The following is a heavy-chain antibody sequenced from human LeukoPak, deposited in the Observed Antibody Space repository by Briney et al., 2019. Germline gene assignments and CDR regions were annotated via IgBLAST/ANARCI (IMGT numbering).Heavy chain of an antibody. Sequence: ASVKVSCKASGYTFASYDINWVRQATGQGLEWMGWMNPNSGNTGYAQKFQGRVTITRNTSISTAYMELSSLRSEDTAVYYCARGWGDYNEPVVYWGQGTLVTVSS. CDR2: MNPNSGNT. CDR3: ARGWGDYNEPVVY. D-gene: IGHD4-17*01. V-gene: IGHV1-8*03. J-gene: IGHJ4*02. CDR1: GYTFASYD.